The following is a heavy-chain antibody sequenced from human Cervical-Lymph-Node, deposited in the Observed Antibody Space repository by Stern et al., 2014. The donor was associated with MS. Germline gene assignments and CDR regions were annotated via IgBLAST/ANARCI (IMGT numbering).Heavy chain of an antibody. J-gene: IGHJ5*02. CDR3: ARTSYYSDSGTWVGWFDP. V-gene: IGHV2-26*01. CDR1: GFSLNNPTMG. CDR2: LFSNDEK. D-gene: IGHD3-10*01. Sequence: QVTLKESGPVLVKPTETLTLTCTVSGFSLNNPTMGVSWIRQPPGKALEWLAHLFSNDEKSYGTSLKSRLTISKDISKSQVVLTMSNMDPVDTATYSCARTSYYSDSGTWVGWFDPWGQGTLVTVSS.